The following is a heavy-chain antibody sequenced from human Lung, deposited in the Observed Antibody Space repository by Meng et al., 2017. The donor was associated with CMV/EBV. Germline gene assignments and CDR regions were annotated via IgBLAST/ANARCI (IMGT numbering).Heavy chain of an antibody. V-gene: IGHV1-2*02. CDR1: GYTFTGYY. CDR3: ARDDNWGPDY. D-gene: IGHD7-27*01. CDR2: IHPNTGGT. Sequence: SVKVSCKASGYTFTGYYMHWVRQAPGQGLEWMGWIHPNTGGTNYAQNFQGRVTLTRDTSIRTVYMELSSLRSDDTAMYYCARDDNWGPDYWGQGTLVTVSS. J-gene: IGHJ4*02.